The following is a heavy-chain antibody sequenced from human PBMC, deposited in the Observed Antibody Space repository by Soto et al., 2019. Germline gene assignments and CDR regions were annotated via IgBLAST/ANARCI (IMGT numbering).Heavy chain of an antibody. J-gene: IGHJ5*02. D-gene: IGHD2-2*01. Sequence: SETLSLTCAVSGGSISSGGYSWSWIRQPPGKGLEWIGYIYHSGSTYYNPSLKSRVTISVDRSKNQFSLKLSSVTAADTAVYYCASSRTPQGGFDPWGQGTLVPVYS. CDR2: IYHSGST. CDR3: ASSRTPQGGFDP. CDR1: GGSISSGGYS. V-gene: IGHV4-30-2*01.